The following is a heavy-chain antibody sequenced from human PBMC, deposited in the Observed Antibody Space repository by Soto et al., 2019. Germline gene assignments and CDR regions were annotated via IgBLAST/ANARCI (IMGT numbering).Heavy chain of an antibody. CDR2: INAGNGNT. D-gene: IGHD1-26*01. Sequence: QVQLVQSGAEEKKPGASVKVSCKASGYTFTSYAMHWVRQAPGQRLEWMGWINAGNGNTKYSQKFQGRVIITRDTSASTAYMELSSLRSEDTAVYYCASSGSYWGIDYWGQGTLVTVSS. CDR3: ASSGSYWGIDY. J-gene: IGHJ4*02. V-gene: IGHV1-3*05. CDR1: GYTFTSYA.